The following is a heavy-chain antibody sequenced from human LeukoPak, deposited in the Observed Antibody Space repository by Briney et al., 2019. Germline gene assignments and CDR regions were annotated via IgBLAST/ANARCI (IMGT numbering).Heavy chain of an antibody. D-gene: IGHD4-17*01. V-gene: IGHV3-23*01. Sequence: AGGSLRLSCAASGFTFSAYGMSWVRQSPGQGLEWVSGISANGSITFYARSVRGRFTISRDNPQNTVYLQMNSLRAEDSALYYCTRFGAYGEYWGQGTLVTVSS. CDR1: GFTFSAYG. CDR3: TRFGAYGEY. J-gene: IGHJ4*02. CDR2: ISANGSIT.